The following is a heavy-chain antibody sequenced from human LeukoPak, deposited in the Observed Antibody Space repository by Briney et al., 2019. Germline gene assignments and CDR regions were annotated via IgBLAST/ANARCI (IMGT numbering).Heavy chain of an antibody. CDR3: ATEGSSPKYFDF. CDR2: IRSKTHGATT. D-gene: IGHD1-26*01. V-gene: IGHV3-15*01. CDR1: GFTFSDVW. J-gene: IGHJ4*02. Sequence: GGSLRLSCAASGFTFSDVWMSWVRQAPGMGLEWIGRIRSKTHGATTDYAAPVKGRFSISRDDSKNTLYLQMNSLGTEDTAVYYCATEGSSPKYFDFWGQGTLVTVSS.